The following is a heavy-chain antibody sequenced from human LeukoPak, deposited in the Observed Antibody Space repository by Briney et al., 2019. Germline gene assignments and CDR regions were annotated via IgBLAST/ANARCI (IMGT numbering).Heavy chain of an antibody. Sequence: SVKVSCKASGGTFSSYAISWVRQAPGQGLEWMGGIIPIFGTANYAQKFQGRVTITTDESTGTAYMELSSLRSEDTAVYYCASSSLGSGISFDPWGQGTLVTVSS. CDR3: ASSSLGSGISFDP. J-gene: IGHJ5*02. CDR1: GGTFSSYA. D-gene: IGHD3-10*01. V-gene: IGHV1-69*05. CDR2: IIPIFGTA.